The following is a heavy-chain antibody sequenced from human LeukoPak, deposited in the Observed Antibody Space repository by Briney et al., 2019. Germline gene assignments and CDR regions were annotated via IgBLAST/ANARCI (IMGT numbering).Heavy chain of an antibody. J-gene: IGHJ6*03. CDR1: DGPIRSSTYS. D-gene: IGHD3-10*01. Sequence: PSETLSLTCTVSDGPIRSSTYSWGPIRQPPGKGLERLGRIYYGGITYYNPSLKSRVTISVDTTKKQFALKLSSVTAADTAVYYCARDLGDKWFGELSNYYYYYMDVWGKGTTVTVSS. CDR2: IYYGGIT. V-gene: IGHV4-39*06. CDR3: ARDLGDKWFGELSNYYYYYMDV.